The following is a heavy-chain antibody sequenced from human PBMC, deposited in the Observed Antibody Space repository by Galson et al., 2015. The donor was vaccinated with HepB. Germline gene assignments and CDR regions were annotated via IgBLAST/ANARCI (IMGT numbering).Heavy chain of an antibody. CDR2: INAGNGNT. J-gene: IGHJ6*02. Sequence: SVKVSCKASGYTFTSYAMHWVRQAPGQRLEWMGWINAGNGNTKYSQKFQGRVTITRDTSASTAYMELSSLRSEDTAVYYCARETGVYSSGWADIYYYYGMDVWGQGTTVTVSS. CDR3: ARETGVYSSGWADIYYYYGMDV. V-gene: IGHV1-3*01. D-gene: IGHD6-19*01. CDR1: GYTFTSYA.